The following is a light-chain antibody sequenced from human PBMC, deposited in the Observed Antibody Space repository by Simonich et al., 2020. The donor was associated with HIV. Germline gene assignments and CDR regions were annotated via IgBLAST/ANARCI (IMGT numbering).Light chain of an antibody. CDR2: EDN. J-gene: IGLJ3*02. Sequence: NFMLTQPHSVSESPGKTVTTSCTRSSGSIAKNYVQWYQQRPGSAPTTVIYEDNQRPSGVPDRFSGSIDRSSNSASLTISGLKTEDEADYYCQSYDSSTWVFGGGTKLTVL. CDR1: SGSIAKNY. V-gene: IGLV6-57*03. CDR3: QSYDSSTWV.